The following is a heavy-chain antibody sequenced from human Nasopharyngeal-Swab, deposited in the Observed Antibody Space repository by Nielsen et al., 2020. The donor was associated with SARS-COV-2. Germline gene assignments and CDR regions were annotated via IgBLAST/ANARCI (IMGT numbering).Heavy chain of an antibody. Sequence: GGSLRLSCAASGFTFNTYSMNWVRQAPGKGLEWVSAISGSGGSTYYADSVKGRFTISRDNSKNTLYLQMNSLRAEDTAVYYCANSWYDYYYGMDVWGQGTTVTVSS. CDR3: ANSWYDYYYGMDV. V-gene: IGHV3-23*01. CDR2: ISGSGGST. CDR1: GFTFNTYS. D-gene: IGHD6-13*01. J-gene: IGHJ6*02.